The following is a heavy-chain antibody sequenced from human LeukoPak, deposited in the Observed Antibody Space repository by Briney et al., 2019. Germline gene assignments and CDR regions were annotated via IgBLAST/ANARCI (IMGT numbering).Heavy chain of an antibody. Sequence: SETLSLTCTVSVGSISSSSYYGGWIREPPGKGLEWSGSIYYSGSTYYSPVLKSRGTVSVDTSKNQFSLKLCSVTAADTGCDLXXRLFGGDANWFDPWGQGTLVTVSS. CDR2: IYYSGST. CDR3: XRLFGGDANWFDP. J-gene: IGHJ5*02. CDR1: VGSISSSSYY. V-gene: IGHV4-39*01. D-gene: IGHD2-21*02.